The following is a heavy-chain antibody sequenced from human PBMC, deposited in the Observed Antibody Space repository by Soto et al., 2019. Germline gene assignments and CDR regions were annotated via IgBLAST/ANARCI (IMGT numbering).Heavy chain of an antibody. J-gene: IGHJ6*02. CDR2: FDPEDGET. CDR1: GGTFSTYV. CDR3: ATELRFLESYYYYGMDV. Sequence: ASVKVSCKASGGTFSTYVISWVRQAPGKGLEWMGGFDPEDGETIYAQKFQGRVTMTEDTSTDTAYMELSSLRSEDTAVYYCATELRFLESYYYYGMDVWGQGTTVTVSS. D-gene: IGHD3-3*01. V-gene: IGHV1-24*01.